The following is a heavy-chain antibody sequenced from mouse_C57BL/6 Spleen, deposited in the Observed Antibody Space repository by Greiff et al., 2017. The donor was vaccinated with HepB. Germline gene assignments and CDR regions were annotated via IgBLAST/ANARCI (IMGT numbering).Heavy chain of an antibody. J-gene: IGHJ4*01. Sequence: QVQLQQPGAELVKPGASVKLSCKASGYTFTSYWMHWVKQRPGRGLEWIGRIDPNSGGTKYNEKFKSKATLTVDKPSSTAYMQLSSLTSEDSAVYYCARSRTTVVAPYYYAMDYWGQGTSVTVSS. D-gene: IGHD1-1*01. V-gene: IGHV1-72*01. CDR3: ARSRTTVVAPYYYAMDY. CDR1: GYTFTSYW. CDR2: IDPNSGGT.